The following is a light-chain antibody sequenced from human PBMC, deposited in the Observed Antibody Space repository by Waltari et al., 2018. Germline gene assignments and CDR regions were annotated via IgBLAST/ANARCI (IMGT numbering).Light chain of an antibody. CDR2: EGD. Sequence: QSALTQPASVSGSLGQSITISCTGSGSEIDIYNLVSWYQQYPGKAPKLIIYEGDESPSGVSDRFSGSKSGNTASLTISGLQADDEAEYHCCSYAGGTTFLFGGGTKVTVL. J-gene: IGLJ2*01. CDR1: GSEIDIYNL. CDR3: CSYAGGTTFL. V-gene: IGLV2-23*03.